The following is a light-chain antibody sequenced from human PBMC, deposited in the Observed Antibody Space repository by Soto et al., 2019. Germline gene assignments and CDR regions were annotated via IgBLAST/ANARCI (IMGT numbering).Light chain of an antibody. V-gene: IGLV2-23*01. J-gene: IGLJ3*02. Sequence: QSALTQPASVSGSPGQSITISCTGTRSDVGGYNLVSWYQQHPGKAPTLMIYDDIKRPSGVSPRFAGSKAGNTASLTISGLQDEDGADYFCCSYAGSISWVFGGGTKVTVL. CDR3: CSYAGSISWV. CDR1: RSDVGGYNL. CDR2: DDI.